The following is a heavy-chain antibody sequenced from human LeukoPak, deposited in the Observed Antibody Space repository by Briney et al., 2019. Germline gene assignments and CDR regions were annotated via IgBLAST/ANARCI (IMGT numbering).Heavy chain of an antibody. CDR1: GFTFSSYG. Sequence: PGGSLRLSCAASGFTFSSYGMSWVRQAPGKGLEWVSAISGSGGSTYYADSVKGRFTISRDNSKNTLYLQMNSLRAEDTAVYYCAKHLNSGYDRDYWGQGTLVTVSS. J-gene: IGHJ4*02. CDR3: AKHLNSGYDRDY. V-gene: IGHV3-23*01. D-gene: IGHD5-12*01. CDR2: ISGSGGST.